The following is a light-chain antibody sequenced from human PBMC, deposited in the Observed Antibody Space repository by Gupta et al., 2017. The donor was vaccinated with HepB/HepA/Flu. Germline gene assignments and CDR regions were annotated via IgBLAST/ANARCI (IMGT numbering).Light chain of an antibody. V-gene: IGLV1-51*02. CDR2: ENN. CDR1: SSNIGNNN. Sequence: QPLLTQPPSVSAAPWLKVTISCSGSSSNIGNNNVSWYQQLPGTAPKLLIYENNKRPSGIPDRFSGSKSGTSATLAINGLQTGDEADYYCATWDSSLSAVVFGTGTKLTVL. J-gene: IGLJ2*01. CDR3: ATWDSSLSAVV.